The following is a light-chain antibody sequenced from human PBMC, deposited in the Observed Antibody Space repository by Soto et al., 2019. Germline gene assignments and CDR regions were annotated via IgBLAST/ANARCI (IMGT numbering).Light chain of an antibody. CDR1: PTVNNN. J-gene: IGKJ4*01. Sequence: EIVMTQSPATLSVSPGERATLSCRASPTVNNNLAWYQQKPGQAPRLLIYGASARATGIPARFSGSGSGTEFTLAIRSLQSEDVAVYYCQQYNNWPLTFGGGTKVEIK. V-gene: IGKV3-15*01. CDR3: QQYNNWPLT. CDR2: GAS.